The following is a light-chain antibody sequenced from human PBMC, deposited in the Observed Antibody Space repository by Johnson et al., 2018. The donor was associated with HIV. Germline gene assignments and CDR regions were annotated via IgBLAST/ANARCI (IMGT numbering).Light chain of an antibody. CDR3: GTWDSSLSAHNYV. Sequence: QSVLTQPPSVSAAPGQKVTISCSGSSSNIGNNYVSWYQQLPGTAPKLLIYDNNKRPSGIPDRFSGSKSGTSATLGITGRQTGDEADYYCGTWDSSLSAHNYVFGTGTKVTVL. J-gene: IGLJ1*01. V-gene: IGLV1-51*01. CDR1: SSNIGNNY. CDR2: DNN.